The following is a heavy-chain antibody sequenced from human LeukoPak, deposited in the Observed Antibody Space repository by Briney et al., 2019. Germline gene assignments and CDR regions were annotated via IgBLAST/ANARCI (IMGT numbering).Heavy chain of an antibody. J-gene: IGHJ4*02. CDR2: IYSGGST. D-gene: IGHD6-13*01. CDR3: ARAGQRIAAAGYFDY. CDR1: GFTFSSYA. V-gene: IGHV3-53*04. Sequence: GGSLRLSCAASGFTFSSYAVSWVRQAPGKGLEWVSVIYSGGSTYYADSVKGRFTISRHNSKNTLYLQMNSLRAEDTAVYYCARAGQRIAAAGYFDYWGQGTLVTVSS.